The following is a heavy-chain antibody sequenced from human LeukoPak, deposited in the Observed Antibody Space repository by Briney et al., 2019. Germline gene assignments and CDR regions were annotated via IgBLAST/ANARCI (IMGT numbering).Heavy chain of an antibody. CDR2: IYYSRSP. J-gene: IGHJ4*02. CDR1: GHSISSYY. Sequence: SETLSLTCSVSGHSISSYYWSWIPQPPGKGLGWIGYIYYSRSPNYNPSLKSQVTISVDTAKNQFSLKLSSVTAADTAVYYCARGGQYYYDSSGYPDYWGQGTLVTVSS. CDR3: ARGGQYYYDSSGYPDY. V-gene: IGHV4-59*01. D-gene: IGHD3-22*01.